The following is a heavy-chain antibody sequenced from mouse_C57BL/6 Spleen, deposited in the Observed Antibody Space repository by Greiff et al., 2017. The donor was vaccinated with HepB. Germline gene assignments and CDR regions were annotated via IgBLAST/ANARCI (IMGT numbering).Heavy chain of an antibody. D-gene: IGHD2-1*01. CDR2: VWRGGST. J-gene: IGHJ4*01. CDR3: AKEGGNYVVYAMDY. CDR1: GFSLTSYG. V-gene: IGHV2-5*01. Sequence: VQLVESGPGLVQPSQSLSITCTVSGFSLTSYGVHWVRQSPGKGLEWLGVVWRGGSTDYNAAFMSRLSITKDNSKSQVFFKMNSLQADDTAIYYCAKEGGNYVVYAMDYWGQGTSVTVSS.